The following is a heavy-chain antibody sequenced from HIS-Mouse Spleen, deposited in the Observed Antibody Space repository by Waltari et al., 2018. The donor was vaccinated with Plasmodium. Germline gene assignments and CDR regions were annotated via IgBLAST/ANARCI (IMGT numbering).Heavy chain of an antibody. V-gene: IGHV3-30*18. J-gene: IGHJ4*02. CDR2: ISYDGSNK. CDR1: GFTFSGFG. CDR3: AKDRRSSSWYVDY. D-gene: IGHD6-13*01. Sequence: QVQLVESGGGVFQPGRSLRLSCAASGFTFSGFGMTWVRRAPGKGLEWVAVISYDGSNKYYADSVKGRFTISRDNSKNTLYLQMNSLRAEDTAVYYCAKDRRSSSWYVDYWGQGTLVTVSS.